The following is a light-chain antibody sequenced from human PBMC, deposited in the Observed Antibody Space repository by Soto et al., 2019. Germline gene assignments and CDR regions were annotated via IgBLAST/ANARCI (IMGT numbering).Light chain of an antibody. CDR3: SSYPSTRWV. Sequence: QSALTQPASVSGSPGQSITISCTAISSDITTYNYVSWYQHHPGKAPKLIIYDVINRPSGVSNRFSGSKSGNTASLTISGLQAEDDADYYCSSYPSTRWVFGGGTKLTVL. CDR2: DVI. V-gene: IGLV2-14*03. CDR1: SSDITTYNY. J-gene: IGLJ3*02.